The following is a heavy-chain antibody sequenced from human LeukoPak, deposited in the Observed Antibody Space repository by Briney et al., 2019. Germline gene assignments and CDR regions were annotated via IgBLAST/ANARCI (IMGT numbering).Heavy chain of an antibody. Sequence: SETLSLTCTVSGCSLGGNCWNWIRQSPESGLEWVGRIYGGRTKYNPSLMSRVTISFDTSKNQFSLNLRSVTAADTAVYYCAIRVREQRDTSPGNWLDPWGQGTLVTVSS. D-gene: IGHD1/OR15-1a*01. J-gene: IGHJ5*02. CDR1: GCSLGGNC. V-gene: IGHV4-59*08. CDR2: IYGGRT. CDR3: AIRVREQRDTSPGNWLDP.